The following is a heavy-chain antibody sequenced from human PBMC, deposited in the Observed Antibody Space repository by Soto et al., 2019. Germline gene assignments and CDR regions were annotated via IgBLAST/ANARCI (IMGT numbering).Heavy chain of an antibody. Sequence: QVQLVQSGAEVKKPGSSVKVSCKESGGTFSSYAIAWVRQAPGQGLEWMGGIVPIFGVANYAHKFQGRVAITADEATNTAYMELSSLRSDDTAVYYCAKAAQTRYNWNDLDNWFDPWGQGTLVTVSS. CDR2: IVPIFGVA. V-gene: IGHV1-69*01. CDR1: GGTFSSYA. D-gene: IGHD1-1*01. CDR3: AKAAQTRYNWNDLDNWFDP. J-gene: IGHJ5*02.